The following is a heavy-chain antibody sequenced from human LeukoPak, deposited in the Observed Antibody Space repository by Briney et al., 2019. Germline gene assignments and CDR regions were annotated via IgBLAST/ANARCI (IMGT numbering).Heavy chain of an antibody. CDR1: GFTFDDYA. CDR3: AKVLGYFDDRGEDY. D-gene: IGHD3-9*01. V-gene: IGHV3-43*02. Sequence: QTGGSLRLSCAASGFTFDDYAMHWVRQAPGKGLEWVSLISGDGGSTYYADSVKGRFTISRDNSKNSLYLQMSSLRTEDTALYYCAKVLGYFDDRGEDYWGQGTLVTVSS. J-gene: IGHJ4*02. CDR2: ISGDGGST.